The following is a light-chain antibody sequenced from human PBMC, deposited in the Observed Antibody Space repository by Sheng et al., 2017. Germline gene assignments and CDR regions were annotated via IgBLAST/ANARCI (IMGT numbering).Light chain of an antibody. J-gene: IGLJ2*01. CDR2: DVS. CDR3: SSYTSSSTVV. CDR1: SSDVGGYNY. Sequence: QSALTQPASVSGSPGQSIIISCTGTSSDVGGYNYVSWYQQHPGKAPKLMIYDVSNLPSGVSNRFSGSKSGNTASLTISGLQAEDEADYYCSSYTSSSTVVFGGGTKLTVL. V-gene: IGLV2-14*01.